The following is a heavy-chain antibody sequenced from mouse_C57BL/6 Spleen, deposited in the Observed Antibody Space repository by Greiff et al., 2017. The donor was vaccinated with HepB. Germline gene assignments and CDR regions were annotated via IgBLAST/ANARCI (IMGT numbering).Heavy chain of an antibody. Sequence: VQLQQSGPELVKPGASVKISCKASGYAFSSSWMNWVKQRPGKGLEWIGRIYPGDGDTNYNGKFKGKATLTADKSSSTAYMQLSSLTSEDSAVYFCARPLRRGDFDYWGQGTTLTVSS. CDR1: GYAFSSSW. CDR3: ARPLRRGDFDY. V-gene: IGHV1-82*01. J-gene: IGHJ2*01. D-gene: IGHD2-12*01. CDR2: IYPGDGDT.